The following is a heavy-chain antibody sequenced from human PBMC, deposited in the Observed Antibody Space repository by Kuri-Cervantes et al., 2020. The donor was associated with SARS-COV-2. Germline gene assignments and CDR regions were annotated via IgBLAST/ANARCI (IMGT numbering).Heavy chain of an antibody. CDR1: GYTFTSYD. CDR3: ATSSPMVYAIGWFDP. V-gene: IGHV1-8*01. J-gene: IGHJ5*02. Sequence: ASVKVSCKASGYTFTSYDINWVRQATGQGLEWMGWMNPNSGNTGYAQKFQGRVTMTRNTSISTAYMGLSSLRSEDTAVYYCATSSPMVYAIGWFDPWGQGTLVTVSS. D-gene: IGHD2-8*01. CDR2: MNPNSGNT.